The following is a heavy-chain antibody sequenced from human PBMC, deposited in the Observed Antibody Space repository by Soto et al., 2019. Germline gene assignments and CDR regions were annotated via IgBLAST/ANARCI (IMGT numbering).Heavy chain of an antibody. Sequence: SETLSLTCTVSGGSIRSSSYYWGWIRQPPGKGLERIGSIYYSGYTYYNPSLKSRVTISLDTSKNQFSLKLSSVTAADPAVYYCARHNGPLYVGYYYDMDVWGQGTTVT. CDR1: GGSIRSSSYY. D-gene: IGHD3-16*01. V-gene: IGHV4-39*01. J-gene: IGHJ6*02. CDR3: ARHNGPLYVGYYYDMDV. CDR2: IYYSGYT.